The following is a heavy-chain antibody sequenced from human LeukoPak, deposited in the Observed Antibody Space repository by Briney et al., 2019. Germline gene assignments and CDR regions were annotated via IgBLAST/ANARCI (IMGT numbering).Heavy chain of an antibody. V-gene: IGHV3-66*01. Sequence: GGSLRLSCAASGFTVSSNYMSWVRQAPGKGLEWVSIIYSGGSTYYADSVKGRFTITRDNSKNTLHLQMNSLRAEDTAVYYCARCLLVQGYYYGMDVWGQGTTVTVSS. J-gene: IGHJ6*02. CDR1: GFTVSSNY. CDR2: IYSGGST. CDR3: ARCLLVQGYYYGMDV. D-gene: IGHD3-3*01.